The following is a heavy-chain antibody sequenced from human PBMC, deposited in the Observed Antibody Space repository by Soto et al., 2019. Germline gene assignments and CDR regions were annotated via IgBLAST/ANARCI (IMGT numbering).Heavy chain of an antibody. Sequence: GGSLRLSCAASGFTFSSYAMHWVRQAPGKGLEWVAVISYDGSNKYYADSVKGRFTISRDNSKNTLYLQMNSLRAEDTAVYYCAREGESGTLYYYYGMDVWGQGTTVTVSS. J-gene: IGHJ6*02. CDR1: GFTFSSYA. CDR3: AREGESGTLYYYYGMDV. CDR2: ISYDGSNK. V-gene: IGHV3-30-3*01. D-gene: IGHD1-7*01.